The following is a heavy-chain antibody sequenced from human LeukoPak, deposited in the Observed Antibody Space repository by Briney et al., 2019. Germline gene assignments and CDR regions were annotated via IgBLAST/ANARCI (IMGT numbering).Heavy chain of an antibody. CDR1: GGSISSSSYY. CDR2: IYYSGST. V-gene: IGHV4-39*07. Sequence: PETLSLTCTVSGGSISSSSYYWGWIRQPPGKGLEWIGSIYYSGSTYYNPSLKSRVTISVDTSKNQFSLKLSSVTAADTAVYYCASHKKPEEHYYDSSGPHYFDYWGQGTLVTVSS. J-gene: IGHJ4*02. CDR3: ASHKKPEEHYYDSSGPHYFDY. D-gene: IGHD3-22*01.